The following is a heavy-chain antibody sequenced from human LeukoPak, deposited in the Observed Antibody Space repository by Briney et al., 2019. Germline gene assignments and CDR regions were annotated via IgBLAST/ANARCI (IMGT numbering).Heavy chain of an antibody. CDR1: GFTFSSYS. CDR2: ISSSSSYI. V-gene: IGHV3-21*01. J-gene: IGHJ6*03. CDR3: ARQGLYYYYMDV. Sequence: SGGSLRLSCAASGFTFSSYSMNWVRQAPGKGLEWVSSISSSSSYIYYADSVKGRFTISRDNAKNSLYLQMNSLRAEDTAVYYCARQGLYYYYMDVWGKGTTVTVSS. D-gene: IGHD3/OR15-3a*01.